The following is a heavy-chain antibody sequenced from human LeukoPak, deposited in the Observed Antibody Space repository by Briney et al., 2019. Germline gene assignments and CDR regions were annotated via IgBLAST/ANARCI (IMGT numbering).Heavy chain of an antibody. D-gene: IGHD5-12*01. J-gene: IGHJ4*02. CDR3: ARVEASGYDYGAFDY. Sequence: GGSLRLSRAASGFTFSSYEMNWVRQAPGKGLEWVANIKQDGSEKYYVDTVKGRFTISRDNAKNSLYLQMNSLRAEDTAVYYCARVEASGYDYGAFDYWGQGTLVTVSS. CDR2: IKQDGSEK. CDR1: GFTFSSYE. V-gene: IGHV3-7*01.